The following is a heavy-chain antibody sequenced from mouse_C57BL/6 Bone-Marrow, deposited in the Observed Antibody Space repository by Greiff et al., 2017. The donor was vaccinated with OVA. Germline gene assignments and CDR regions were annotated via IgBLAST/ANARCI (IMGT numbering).Heavy chain of an antibody. CDR2: IWRGGST. V-gene: IGHV2-5*01. Sequence: VKLMESGPGLVQPSQSLSITCTVSGFSLTSYGVHWVRQSPGKGLEWLGVIWRGGSTDYNAAFMSRLSITKDNSKSQVFFKMNSLQADDTAIYYCAKKTIYYYGSSYVDYAMDYWGQGTSVTVSS. J-gene: IGHJ4*01. D-gene: IGHD1-1*01. CDR3: AKKTIYYYGSSYVDYAMDY. CDR1: GFSLTSYG.